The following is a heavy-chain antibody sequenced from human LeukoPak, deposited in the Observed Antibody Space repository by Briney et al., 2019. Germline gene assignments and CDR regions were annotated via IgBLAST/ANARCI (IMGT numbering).Heavy chain of an antibody. D-gene: IGHD6-6*01. CDR1: GYSISSGYY. CDR3: ARDSSSSALLDY. J-gene: IGHJ4*02. Sequence: SETLSLTRTVSGYSISSGYYWGWIRQPPGKGLEWIGSIYHSGSTYYNPSLKSRVTISVDTSKNQFSLKLSSVTAADTAEYYCARDSSSSALLDYWGQGTLVTVSS. V-gene: IGHV4-38-2*02. CDR2: IYHSGST.